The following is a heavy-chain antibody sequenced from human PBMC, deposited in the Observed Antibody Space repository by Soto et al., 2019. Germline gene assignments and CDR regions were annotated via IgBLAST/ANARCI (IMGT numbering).Heavy chain of an antibody. CDR1: GFPFGDFG. CDR3: AKDVNRYYFDY. J-gene: IGHJ4*02. Sequence: PGGSLRLSCAASGFPFGDFGMHWLRQAPGKGLEWVAVISHDGSDKFYADSVKARFTISRDNSKNTLYLQMNSLRAEDTAVYYCAKDVNRYYFDYWGQGTLVTVSS. V-gene: IGHV3-30*18. CDR2: ISHDGSDK.